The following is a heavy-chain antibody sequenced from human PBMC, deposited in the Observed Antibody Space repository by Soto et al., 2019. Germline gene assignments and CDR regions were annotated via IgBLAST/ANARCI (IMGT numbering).Heavy chain of an antibody. J-gene: IGHJ4*02. CDR3: ARDSQLEFDY. CDR2: ISAYNGNR. V-gene: IGHV1-18*01. CDR1: GYTFSSYG. D-gene: IGHD1-1*01. Sequence: QVQLVQSGAEVKKPGASVKVSCKASGYTFSSYGFSWVRQAPGQGLEWMGWISAYNGNRKYAQNFQGRVTMTTDTSTSTAYMELRSLRSDDAAVYYCARDSQLEFDYWGQGTLLTVSS.